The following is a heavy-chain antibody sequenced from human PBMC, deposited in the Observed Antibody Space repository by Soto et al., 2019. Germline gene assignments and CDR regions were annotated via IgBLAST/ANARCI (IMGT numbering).Heavy chain of an antibody. J-gene: IGHJ4*02. CDR1: GGSISSGGYS. CDR2: IYHSGST. Sequence: SETLSLTCAVSGGSISSGGYSWSWIRQPPEKGLEWIGYIYHSGSTYYNPSLKSRVTISVDRSKNQFSLKLSSVTAADTAVYYRARVPDYWGQGTLVTVSS. CDR3: ARVPDY. V-gene: IGHV4-30-2*01.